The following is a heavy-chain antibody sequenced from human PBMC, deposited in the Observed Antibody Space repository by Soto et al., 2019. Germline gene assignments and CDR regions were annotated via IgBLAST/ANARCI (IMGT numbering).Heavy chain of an antibody. CDR1: GFSFNGFT. D-gene: IGHD6-13*01. V-gene: IGHV3-30*04. J-gene: IGHJ5*02. CDR2: ISYEGRTR. CDR3: ARDLGQQLVLSWLDP. Sequence: QVQLVESGGGVVQPGGSLRLSCTASGFSFNGFTMHWVRQAPGRGLEWVAFISYEGRTRSYAESVKGRFTVSRDNLKETLYLQMNSLRPEDTAVYYCARDLGQQLVLSWLDPWGQGTLVTVSS.